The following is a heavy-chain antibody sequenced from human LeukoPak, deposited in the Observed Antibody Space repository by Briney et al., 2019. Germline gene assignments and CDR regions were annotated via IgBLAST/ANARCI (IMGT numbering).Heavy chain of an antibody. V-gene: IGHV4-4*07. J-gene: IGHJ4*02. Sequence: PSETLSLTCAVSGGSFTSDYWSWIRQPAGKGLEWIGRFYTSGTTNYNPSLKSRVTMSADTSKNQFSLKLRSVTAADTAVYYCARCRHGNCDYFDYWGQGTLVTVSS. CDR3: ARCRHGNCDYFDY. CDR1: GGSFTSDY. CDR2: FYTSGTT. D-gene: IGHD1-7*01.